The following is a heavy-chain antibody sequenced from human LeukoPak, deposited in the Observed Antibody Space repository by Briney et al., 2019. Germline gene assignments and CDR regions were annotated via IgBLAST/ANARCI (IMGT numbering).Heavy chain of an antibody. CDR1: GFIFSKDE. CDR2: ISSNGNGI. V-gene: IGHV3-48*03. CDR3: ARDLTRFDA. Sequence: QPGRSLRLSCAASGFIFSKDEMNWVRQSPGKGLEWVAYISSNGNGIYYAVSVKGRFTISRDNTKNSLDLQMNSLRVDDTAIYYCARDLTRFDAWGQGILVTVSS. D-gene: IGHD3-10*01. J-gene: IGHJ5*02.